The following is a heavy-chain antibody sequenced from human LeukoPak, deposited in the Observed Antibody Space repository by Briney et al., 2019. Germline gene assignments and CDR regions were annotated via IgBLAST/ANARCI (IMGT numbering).Heavy chain of an antibody. CDR3: AANSADYNSLGSSYKV. CDR1: SGSLNSSPYY. CDR2: ISYSGTT. Sequence: SETLSLTCTVSSGSLNSSPYYWAWIRQSPGKGLEWIGSISYSGTTYYNPSLKSRVTIYVDTSKKQFSLRLSSVTAADSAVYYCAANSADYNSLGSSYKVWGQGTLVTVSS. V-gene: IGHV4-39*01. D-gene: IGHD3-10*01. J-gene: IGHJ4*02.